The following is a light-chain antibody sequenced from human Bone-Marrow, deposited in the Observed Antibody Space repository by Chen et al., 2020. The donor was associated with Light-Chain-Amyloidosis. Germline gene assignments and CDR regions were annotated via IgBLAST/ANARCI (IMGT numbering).Light chain of an antibody. J-gene: IGKJ5*01. CDR1: RTLLSISNNKNH. CDR2: WAS. V-gene: IGKV4-1*01. CDR3: QQYYSSPT. Sequence: IEMTQSPDSLGVSLGERATINCKSNRTLLSISNNKNHLAWYRQRPRQPPELLISWASSRTSWVPVRFSGSGCVTDFTLTITDLQPEDVAVYHCQQYYSSPTFGQGTRLDIK.